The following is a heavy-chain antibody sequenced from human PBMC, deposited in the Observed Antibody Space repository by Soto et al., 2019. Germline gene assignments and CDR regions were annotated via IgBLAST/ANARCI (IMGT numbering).Heavy chain of an antibody. J-gene: IGHJ6*02. V-gene: IGHV1-69*13. CDR3: ARDSSWDRNYYYYGMDV. CDR2: IIPIFGTA. CDR1: GGTFSSYA. Sequence: ASVKVSCKASGGTFSSYAISWVLQAPGQGLEWMGGIIPIFGTANYAQKFQGRVTITADESTSTAYMELSSLRSEDTAVYYCARDSSWDRNYYYYGMDVWGQGTTVTVSS. D-gene: IGHD6-13*01.